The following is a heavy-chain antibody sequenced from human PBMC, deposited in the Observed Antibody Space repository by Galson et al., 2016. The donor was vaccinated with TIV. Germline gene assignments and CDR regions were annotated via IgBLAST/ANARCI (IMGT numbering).Heavy chain of an antibody. Sequence: SLRLSCAASGISVNNDWMHWVRQSPEKGLEWVSGISGSGGITHFADSVKGRFTISRDNSRNTLFLQMHSLRVEDTAVYYCAKRKNYGGDAFEDWGQGTLVTVSS. CDR1: GISVNNDW. D-gene: IGHD2-21*01. V-gene: IGHV3-23*01. J-gene: IGHJ3*01. CDR3: AKRKNYGGDAFED. CDR2: ISGSGGIT.